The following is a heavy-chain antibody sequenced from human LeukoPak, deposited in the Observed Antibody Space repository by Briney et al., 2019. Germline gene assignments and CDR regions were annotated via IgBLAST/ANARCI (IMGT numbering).Heavy chain of an antibody. J-gene: IGHJ3*02. V-gene: IGHV4-39*01. CDR1: GGSISSSGYY. CDR2: FYYTGST. D-gene: IGHD5-12*01. CDR3: SRHSRSGYGDYESAFDI. Sequence: SDTLSLTCIVSGGSISSSGYYWDWIRQPPGKGLEWLGNFYYTGSTYYNPSLKSRITISVDTSKNQFSLKLRSVTAADTAVYYCSRHSRSGYGDYESAFDIWGQGTMVTVSS.